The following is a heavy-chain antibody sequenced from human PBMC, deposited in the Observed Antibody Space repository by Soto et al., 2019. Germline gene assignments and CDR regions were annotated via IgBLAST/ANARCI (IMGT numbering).Heavy chain of an antibody. D-gene: IGHD6-6*01. J-gene: IGHJ4*02. V-gene: IGHV4-34*01. Sequence: SETLSLTCAVYGGSFSGYYWSWIRQPPGKGLEWIGEINHSGSTNYNPSLKSRVTISVDTSKNQFSLKLSSVTAADTAVYYCARGRNRRPIEYWGQGTLVTAPQ. CDR3: ARGRNRRPIEY. CDR1: GGSFSGYY. CDR2: INHSGST.